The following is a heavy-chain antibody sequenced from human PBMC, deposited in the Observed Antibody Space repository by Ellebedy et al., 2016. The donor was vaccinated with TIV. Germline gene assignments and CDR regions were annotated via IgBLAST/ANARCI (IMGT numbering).Heavy chain of an antibody. CDR2: VNPGGGST. CDR1: GFTFTSYY. V-gene: IGHV1-46*01. D-gene: IGHD1-26*01. CDR3: AREGASAGADYFDY. J-gene: IGHJ4*02. Sequence: AASVKVSCKASGFTFTSYYIHWVRQAPGQGLEWMGRVNPGGGSTKFAPNFQGRLTMTRDTSTSEVYMEVRSLRSDDTAVYYCAREGASAGADYFDYWGQGTLVIVSS.